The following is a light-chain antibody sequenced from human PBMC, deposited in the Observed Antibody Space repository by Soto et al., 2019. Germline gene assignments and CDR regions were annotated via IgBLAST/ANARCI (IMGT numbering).Light chain of an antibody. J-gene: IGKJ1*01. CDR2: KAS. Sequence: DIRMTQSPSTLSVSVGDRVTITCRASQTISSLLAWYQQKPGKAPKLLIYKASTLKSGVPSRLSGSGYGTELTITISSLQTDDFVTYYCQHYNSYSEAFGQGTQVDI. CDR1: QTISSL. V-gene: IGKV1-5*03. CDR3: QHYNSYSEA.